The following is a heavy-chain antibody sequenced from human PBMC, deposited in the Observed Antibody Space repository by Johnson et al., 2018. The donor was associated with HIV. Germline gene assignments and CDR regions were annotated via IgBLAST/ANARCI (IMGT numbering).Heavy chain of an antibody. CDR1: GFTFSSYW. CDR3: AKVVGIAAAGWDAFDI. V-gene: IGHV3-9*01. D-gene: IGHD6-13*01. J-gene: IGHJ3*02. CDR2: ISWNSGSI. Sequence: VHLVESGGGLVQPGGSLRLSCAASGFTFSSYWMSWIRQAPGKGLEWVSGISWNSGSISYVDSVKGRFTISRDNAKNSLYLQMNSLRAEDTALYYCAKVVGIAAAGWDAFDIWGQGTMVTVSS.